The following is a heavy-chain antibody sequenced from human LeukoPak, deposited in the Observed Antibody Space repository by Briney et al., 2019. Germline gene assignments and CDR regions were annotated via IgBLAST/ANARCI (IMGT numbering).Heavy chain of an antibody. J-gene: IGHJ1*01. CDR3: ARGLPDYYDSSGYYYSAEYFQH. V-gene: IGHV4-59*12. CDR2: IYYSGST. Sequence: SETLSLTCTVSGGSISSYYWSWIRQPPGKGLEWIGYIYYSGSTNYNPSLKSRVTISVDTSKNQFSLKLSSVTAADTAVYYCARGLPDYYDSSGYYYSAEYFQHWGQGTLVTVSS. CDR1: GGSISSYY. D-gene: IGHD3-22*01.